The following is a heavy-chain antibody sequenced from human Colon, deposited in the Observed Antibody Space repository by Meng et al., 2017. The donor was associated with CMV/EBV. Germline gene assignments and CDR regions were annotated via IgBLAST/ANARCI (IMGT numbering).Heavy chain of an antibody. CDR1: GGSVSSGSYY. J-gene: IGHJ4*02. CDR2: IYYSGST. CDR3: ARASSSGWYDY. D-gene: IGHD6-19*01. V-gene: IGHV4-61*01. Sequence: CTVSGGSVSSGSYYWSWIRQPPGKGLEWIGYIYYSGSTNYNPSLKSRVTISVDTSKNQFSLKPSSVTAADTAVYYCARASSSGWYDYWGQGTLVTVSS.